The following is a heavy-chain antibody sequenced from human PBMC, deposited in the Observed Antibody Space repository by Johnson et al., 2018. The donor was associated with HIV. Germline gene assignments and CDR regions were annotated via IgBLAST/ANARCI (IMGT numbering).Heavy chain of an antibody. CDR1: GFTFRSYG. D-gene: IGHD2-21*01. CDR2: IRYDGSNK. V-gene: IGHV3-30*02. Sequence: QVQLVESGGGVVQPGGSLRLSCAASGFTFRSYGMHWVRQALGKGLEWVAFIRYDGSNKYYADSVKVRFTISRDISKNTLYLQMNSLRTEETAVYYCARVTRDCGGDCYLDAFDIWGQGTMVTVSS. CDR3: ARVTRDCGGDCYLDAFDI. J-gene: IGHJ3*02.